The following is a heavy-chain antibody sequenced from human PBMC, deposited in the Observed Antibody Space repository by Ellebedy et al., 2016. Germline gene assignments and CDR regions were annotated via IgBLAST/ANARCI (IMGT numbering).Heavy chain of an antibody. V-gene: IGHV3-11*04. CDR1: GFTFSDYY. CDR2: ISSSGSTI. J-gene: IGHJ2*01. Sequence: GGSLRLSCAASGFTFSDYYMSRIRQAPGKGLEWVSYISSSGSTIYYADSVKGRFTISRENAKNSLFLQMNSLGAGDTAVYYCVREGASTVWYDWYFDLWGRGTLVTVSS. D-gene: IGHD6-19*01. CDR3: VREGASTVWYDWYFDL.